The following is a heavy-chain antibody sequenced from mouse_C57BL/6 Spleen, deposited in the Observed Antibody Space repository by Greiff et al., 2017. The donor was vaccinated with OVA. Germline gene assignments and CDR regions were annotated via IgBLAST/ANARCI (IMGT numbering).Heavy chain of an antibody. CDR3: ARDEGLLLC. CDR1: GYSITSGYY. J-gene: IGHJ2*01. D-gene: IGHD2-10*01. Sequence: EVQLQESGPGLVKPSPSLSLTCSVTGYSITSGYYWNWIRQLPGNQLEWVGYISYDGSNNYNPSLKNRISITRDTSKNQFFLKLNSVTAEATATYYCARDEGLLLCWGQGTTLTVSS. V-gene: IGHV3-6*01. CDR2: ISYDGSN.